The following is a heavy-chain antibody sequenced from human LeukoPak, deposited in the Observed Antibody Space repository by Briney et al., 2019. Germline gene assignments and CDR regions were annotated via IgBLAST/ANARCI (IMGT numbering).Heavy chain of an antibody. CDR3: AKVGYSYDFLAFIDY. CDR2: ISYDGSNK. V-gene: IGHV3-30*18. D-gene: IGHD5-18*01. CDR1: GFTFSSYG. Sequence: PGGSLRLSCAASGFTFSSYGMHWVRQAPGKGLEWVAVISYDGSNKYYADSVKGRFTISRDNSKNTLYLQMNSLRAEDTAVYYCAKVGYSYDFLAFIDYWGQGTLVTVSS. J-gene: IGHJ4*02.